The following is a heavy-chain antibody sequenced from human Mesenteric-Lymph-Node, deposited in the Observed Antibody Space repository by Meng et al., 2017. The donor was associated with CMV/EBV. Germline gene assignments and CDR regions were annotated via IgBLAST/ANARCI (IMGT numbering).Heavy chain of an antibody. CDR1: GFTFSSYA. CDR3: ARGRDWGSDAFDI. CDR2: IYSGDSSA. D-gene: IGHD7-27*01. V-gene: IGHV3-23*03. J-gene: IGHJ3*02. Sequence: GGSLRLSCAASGFTFSSYAMNWVRQAPGKGLEWVSVIYSGDSSAYYADSVKGRFTISRDDFKSTLYLQMNSLRTEDTGVYYCARGRDWGSDAFDIWGQGTMVTVSS.